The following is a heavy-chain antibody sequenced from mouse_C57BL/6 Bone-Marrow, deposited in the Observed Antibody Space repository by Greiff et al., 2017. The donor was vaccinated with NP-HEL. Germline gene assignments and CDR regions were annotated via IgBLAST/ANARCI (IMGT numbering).Heavy chain of an antibody. CDR3: ARDEAYYGYDGYYDAMDY. J-gene: IGHJ4*01. CDR1: GYTFTSYW. V-gene: IGHV1-7*01. CDR2: INPSSSYT. D-gene: IGHD2-9*01. Sequence: QVQLQQSGAELAKPGASVKLSCKASGYTFTSYWMHWVKQRPGQGLEWIGYINPSSSYTKYNQKFKDKATLTADKSSSTAYMQLSSLTYEDSAVYYCARDEAYYGYDGYYDAMDYWGQGTSVTVSS.